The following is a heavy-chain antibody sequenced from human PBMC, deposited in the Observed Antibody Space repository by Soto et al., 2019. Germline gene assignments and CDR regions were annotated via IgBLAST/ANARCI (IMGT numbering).Heavy chain of an antibody. CDR1: GYSFTSYW. V-gene: IGHV5-51*01. D-gene: IGHD3-10*01. CDR2: IYPGDSDT. Sequence: AGESLKISCKGSGYSFTSYWIGWVRQMPGKGLEWMGIIYPGDSDTRYSPSFQGQVTISADKSISTAYLQWSSLKASDTAMYYCARHSITMVRGVIGLNYGMDVWGQGTTVTVSS. J-gene: IGHJ6*02. CDR3: ARHSITMVRGVIGLNYGMDV.